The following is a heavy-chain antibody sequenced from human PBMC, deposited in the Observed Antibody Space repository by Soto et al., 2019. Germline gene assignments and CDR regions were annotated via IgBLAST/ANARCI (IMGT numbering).Heavy chain of an antibody. D-gene: IGHD1-1*01. Sequence: QITLKESGPTRVKPTQTLTLTCTFSGFSLSTNGVGVGWIRQPPGKALERLALIYWDDDKRYSPSLKSRLTSTKDTSKSQVVLTMTSMDPVDTATYYCAHRAGLQGNWNGGYFDYWGKGALVTVSS. CDR2: IYWDDDK. CDR1: GFSLSTNGVG. V-gene: IGHV2-5*02. CDR3: AHRAGLQGNWNGGYFDY. J-gene: IGHJ4*02.